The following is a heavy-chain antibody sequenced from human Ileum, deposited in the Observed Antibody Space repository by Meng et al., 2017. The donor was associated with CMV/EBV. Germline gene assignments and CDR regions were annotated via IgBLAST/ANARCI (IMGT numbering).Heavy chain of an antibody. V-gene: IGHV3-13*01. Sequence: GGSLRLSCAASGFTFSTYDFHWVRQPTGKGLEWVSAIGTVDNTYYADSVKGRFTISRENSRYALYLQMDNLRAEDTAIYYCAKVLSWYYFDYWGQGALVTVSS. CDR3: AKVLSWYYFDY. CDR1: GFTFSTYD. J-gene: IGHJ4*02. D-gene: IGHD6-13*01. CDR2: IGTVDNT.